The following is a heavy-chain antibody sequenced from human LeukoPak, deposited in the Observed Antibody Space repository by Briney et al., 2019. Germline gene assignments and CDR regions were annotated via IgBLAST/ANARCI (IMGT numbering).Heavy chain of an antibody. Sequence: PSETLSLTCALYGGSFSGYYWSWLRQPPGKGLEWIGEINHSGSTNYSPSLKSRVTISVDTSKNQFSLKLSSVTAADTAMYYCAGRDGYNSLDHWGQGTLVTVSA. J-gene: IGHJ4*02. V-gene: IGHV4-34*01. CDR3: AGRDGYNSLDH. CDR2: INHSGST. D-gene: IGHD5-24*01. CDR1: GGSFSGYY.